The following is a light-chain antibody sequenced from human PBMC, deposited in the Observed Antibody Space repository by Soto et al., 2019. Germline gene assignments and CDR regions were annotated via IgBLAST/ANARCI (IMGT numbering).Light chain of an antibody. Sequence: DIQMTQSPSTLSASAGDRVTITCRASQSISSWLAWYQQKPGKAPKLLIYDASSLESGVPSRFSGSGCGTEFTLTFSRLQPDDFADYYCQQYNSYRTFGQGTKVEIK. J-gene: IGKJ1*01. CDR3: QQYNSYRT. V-gene: IGKV1-5*01. CDR1: QSISSW. CDR2: DAS.